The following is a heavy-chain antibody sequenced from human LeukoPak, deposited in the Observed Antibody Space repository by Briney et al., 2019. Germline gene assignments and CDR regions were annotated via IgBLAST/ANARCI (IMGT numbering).Heavy chain of an antibody. CDR1: GFMFGSYA. CDR2: ISGRGGNT. Sequence: GGSLRLSCAASGFMFGSYAMSWVRQAPGKGLEWVTAISGRGGNTDYADSVKGRFTISRDNSRNTLFLQMSSLRVEDTAVYYCAKGAFYETSHYYGMDVWGQGTTVTVSS. V-gene: IGHV3-23*01. D-gene: IGHD2/OR15-2a*01. J-gene: IGHJ6*02. CDR3: AKGAFYETSHYYGMDV.